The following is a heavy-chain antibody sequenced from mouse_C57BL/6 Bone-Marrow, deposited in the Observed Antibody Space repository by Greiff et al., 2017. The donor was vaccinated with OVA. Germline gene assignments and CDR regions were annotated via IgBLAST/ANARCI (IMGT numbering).Heavy chain of an antibody. CDR3: AESTSVVPAGY. V-gene: IGHV1-81*01. J-gene: IGHJ2*01. CDR1: GYTFTSYG. Sequence: VQLQQSGAELVRPGASVKLSCKASGYTFTSYGISWVKQRPGQGLEWIGEIYPRSGNTYYNEKFKGKATLTADKSSSTAYMELRSLTSEDSAVYVCAESTSVVPAGYWGQGTTLTVSS. D-gene: IGHD1-1*01. CDR2: IYPRSGNT.